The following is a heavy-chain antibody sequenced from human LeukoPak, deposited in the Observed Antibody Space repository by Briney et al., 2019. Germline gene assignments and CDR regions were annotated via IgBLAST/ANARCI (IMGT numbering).Heavy chain of an antibody. CDR3: ARGIRDGWVMDV. Sequence: GGSLRLSCAASGFTFSSYGMHWVRQAPGKGLEWVAVLWYAGSNKYFADSVKGRFTISRDNSKDTLCLQMNSLRAKETAVYYCARGIRDGWVMDVGGQGSTVTVSS. CDR2: LWYAGSNK. V-gene: IGHV3-33*01. J-gene: IGHJ6*02. D-gene: IGHD1-26*01. CDR1: GFTFSSYG.